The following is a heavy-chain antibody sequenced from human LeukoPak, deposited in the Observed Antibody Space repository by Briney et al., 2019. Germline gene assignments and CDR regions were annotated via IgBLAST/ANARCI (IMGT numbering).Heavy chain of an antibody. D-gene: IGHD4-23*01. CDR1: GYTFTSYA. Sequence: ASVKVSCKASGYTFTSYAMHWVRQAPGQRLEWMGWINAGNGNTKYSQKFQGRVTITRDTSASTAYMELSSLRSEDTAVYYCARDLPIRWSSYIDYWGQGTLVTVSS. V-gene: IGHV1-3*01. CDR2: INAGNGNT. CDR3: ARDLPIRWSSYIDY. J-gene: IGHJ4*02.